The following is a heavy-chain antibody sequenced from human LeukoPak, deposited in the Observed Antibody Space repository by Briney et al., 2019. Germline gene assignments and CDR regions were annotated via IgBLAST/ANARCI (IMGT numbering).Heavy chain of an antibody. D-gene: IGHD3-3*01. V-gene: IGHV3-30*18. CDR2: ISYDGSNK. J-gene: IGHJ6*02. CDR1: GFTFSSYG. Sequence: GRSLRLSCAASGFTFSSYGMHWVRQAPGKGLEWVAVISYDGSNKYYADSVKGRFTISRDNSKNTLYLQMNSLRAEDAAVYYCAKELAIFGVVIGSMDVWGQGTTVTVSS. CDR3: AKELAIFGVVIGSMDV.